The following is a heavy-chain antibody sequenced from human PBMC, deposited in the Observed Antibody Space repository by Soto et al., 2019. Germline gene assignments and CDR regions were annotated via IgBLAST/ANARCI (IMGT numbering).Heavy chain of an antibody. CDR3: TGYSYGNDYYYYYGMDV. CDR2: IIPIFGTA. CDR1: GGTFSSYA. D-gene: IGHD5-18*01. J-gene: IGHJ6*02. V-gene: IGHV1-69*13. Sequence: SVKVSCKASGGTFSSYAISWVRQAPGQGLEWMGGIIPIFGTANYAQKFQGRVTITADESTSTAYMELSSLRSEDTAVYYCTGYSYGNDYYYYYGMDVWGQGTTVTVSS.